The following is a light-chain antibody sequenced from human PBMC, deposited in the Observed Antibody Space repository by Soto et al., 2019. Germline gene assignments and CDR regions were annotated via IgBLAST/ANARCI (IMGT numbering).Light chain of an antibody. CDR1: SSNIGSNT. CDR3: AAWDDRLNGWV. Sequence: QPVLTQPPSASWTPGQRVTISCSGSSSNIGSNTVNWYQHLPGTAPKVVIYTNDQRPSGVPDRLSGSKSGTSASLAISGLLSEDEAEYFCAAWDDRLNGWVFGGGTKLTVL. V-gene: IGLV1-44*01. CDR2: TND. J-gene: IGLJ3*02.